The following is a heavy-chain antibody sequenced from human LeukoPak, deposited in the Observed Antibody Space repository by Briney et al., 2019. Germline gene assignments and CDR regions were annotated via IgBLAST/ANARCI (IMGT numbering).Heavy chain of an antibody. CDR1: GFTFDDYA. CDR2: ITWNSGTI. Sequence: GGSLRLSCAASGFTFDDYAMHWVRQAPGKGLEWVSGITWNSGTISYADSVKGRFTISRDNAKNSLYLQMNSLRAEDTALYYCAKRNYGDYSLDYWGQGTLVTVSS. J-gene: IGHJ4*02. V-gene: IGHV3-9*01. CDR3: AKRNYGDYSLDY. D-gene: IGHD4-17*01.